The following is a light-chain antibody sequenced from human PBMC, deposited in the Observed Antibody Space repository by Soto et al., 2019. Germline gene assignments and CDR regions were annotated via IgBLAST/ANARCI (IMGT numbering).Light chain of an antibody. J-gene: IGKJ1*01. Sequence: IHITQSPSSLSASVGDRVTITCRASHGISTYLNWYQQKPGKAPKLLIYAASSLQSGVPSRFSGSGSETDFTLTISSLQPEHFATYSCQQSYSTTWTFGQGTKVDI. CDR1: HGISTY. CDR2: AAS. CDR3: QQSYSTTWT. V-gene: IGKV1-39*01.